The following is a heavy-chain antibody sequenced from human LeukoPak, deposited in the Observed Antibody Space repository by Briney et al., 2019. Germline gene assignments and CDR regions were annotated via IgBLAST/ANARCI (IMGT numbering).Heavy chain of an antibody. V-gene: IGHV3-30*03. D-gene: IGHD1-26*01. CDR1: GFTFTNYG. J-gene: IGHJ4*02. CDR2: ISSDETDK. CDR3: GTGLGGSFPAGYY. Sequence: GRSLRLSCAASGFTFTNYGMHWVRQAPGKGLEWVAVISSDETDKYYADSVKGRFTISRDNSKNTLFLQMNSLRAEDTAVYYCGTGLGGSFPAGYYWGQGTPVTVSS.